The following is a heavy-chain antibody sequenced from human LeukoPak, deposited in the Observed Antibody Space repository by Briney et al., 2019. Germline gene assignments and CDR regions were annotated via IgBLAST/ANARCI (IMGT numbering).Heavy chain of an antibody. D-gene: IGHD4-17*01. Sequence: ASVKVSCKASGYTFTDYYIHWVRQAPGQGLEWMGWINPDSGGTNYAQNFQGRVTMTRDTSTSTVYMELSSLRSEDTAVYYCARDRGETTVTTFYYWGQGTLVTVSS. CDR2: INPDSGGT. V-gene: IGHV1-2*02. CDR1: GYTFTDYY. CDR3: ARDRGETTVTTFYY. J-gene: IGHJ4*02.